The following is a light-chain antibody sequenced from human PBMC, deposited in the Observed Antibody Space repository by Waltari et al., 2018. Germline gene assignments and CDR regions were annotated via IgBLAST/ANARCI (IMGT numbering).Light chain of an antibody. CDR1: SSAVGFHNY. J-gene: IGLJ3*02. V-gene: IGLV2-14*01. CDR3: NSYAGSSSWV. CDR2: DVS. Sequence: QSALTQPASVSGSPGQSITISSTGTSSAVGFHNYVSWYQQHPGKAPNLLIYDVSERPSGVSDRFSGSKSGNTASLTISGLQAEDEADYYCNSYAGSSSWVFGGGTKLTVL.